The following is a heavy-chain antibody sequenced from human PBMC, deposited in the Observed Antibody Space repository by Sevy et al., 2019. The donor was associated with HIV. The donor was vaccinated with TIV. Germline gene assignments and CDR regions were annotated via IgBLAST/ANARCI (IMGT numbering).Heavy chain of an antibody. J-gene: IGHJ3*02. CDR2: IHNSGDTT. D-gene: IGHD6-13*01. V-gene: IGHV3-23*05. Sequence: GGSLRLSCAASGFTFSNYGMNWVRQAPGKGLEWVSVIHNSGDTTYYADSVKGRFTISRDNSENTLYLQMNSLRADDTAVNFCVKGGSIAAAGNDAFDIWGQGTMVTVSS. CDR3: VKGGSIAAAGNDAFDI. CDR1: GFTFSNYG.